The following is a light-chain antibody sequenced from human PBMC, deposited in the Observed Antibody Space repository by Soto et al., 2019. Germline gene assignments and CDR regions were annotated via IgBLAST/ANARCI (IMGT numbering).Light chain of an antibody. CDR3: QHYNSWPHS. V-gene: IGKV3-15*01. Sequence: ETVVTQSPAILSVSLGERATFSCRASQSVSSDVAWYQQRPGQVPRLLIYGASTRATGIPARFSGSGSGTEFTLSISGLQSEDFAVYHCQHYNSWPHSFGQGTKLEI. CDR2: GAS. CDR1: QSVSSD. J-gene: IGKJ2*01.